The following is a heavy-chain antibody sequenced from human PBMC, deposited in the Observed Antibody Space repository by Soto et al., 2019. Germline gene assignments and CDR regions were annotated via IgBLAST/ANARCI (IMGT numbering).Heavy chain of an antibody. CDR3: ARGGDGSGGSCYYWFDP. CDR1: GGTFSSYA. J-gene: IGHJ5*02. D-gene: IGHD2-15*01. Sequence: QVQLVQSGAEVKKPGSSVKVSCKASGGTFSSYAISWVRQAPGQGLEWMGGIIPIFGTANYAQKFQGRVTITADEATSTAYMELSSLRSEDTAVYYCARGGDGSGGSCYYWFDPWGQGTLVTVSS. V-gene: IGHV1-69*12. CDR2: IIPIFGTA.